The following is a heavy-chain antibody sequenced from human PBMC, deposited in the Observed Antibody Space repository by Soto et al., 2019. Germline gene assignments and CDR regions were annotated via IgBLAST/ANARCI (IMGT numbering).Heavy chain of an antibody. CDR1: GGSINSYY. V-gene: IGHV4-59*01. CDR2: VYDSGST. J-gene: IGHJ4*02. Sequence: SETLSLTCTVSGGSINSYYWSWIRQPPGKGLEWIAHVYDSGSTNYNPSLRSRLTMSVDTSKNQFSLNLNSVTAADTAVYFCARGYSSNWFRLDYWGQGISVTVSS. CDR3: ARGYSSNWFRLDY. D-gene: IGHD6-13*01.